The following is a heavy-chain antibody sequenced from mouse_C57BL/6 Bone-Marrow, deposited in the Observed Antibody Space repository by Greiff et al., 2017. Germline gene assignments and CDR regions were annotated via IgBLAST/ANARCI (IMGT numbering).Heavy chain of an antibody. CDR2: INPSSGYT. CDR1: GYTFTSYT. CDR3: ASPYGSSYGFAY. Sequence: VKLMESGAELARPGASVKMSCKASGYTFTSYTMHWVKQRPGQGLEWIGYINPSSGYTKYNQKFKDKATLTADKSSSTAYMQLSSLTSEDSAVYYCASPYGSSYGFAYWGQGTLVTVSA. J-gene: IGHJ3*01. D-gene: IGHD1-1*01. V-gene: IGHV1-4*01.